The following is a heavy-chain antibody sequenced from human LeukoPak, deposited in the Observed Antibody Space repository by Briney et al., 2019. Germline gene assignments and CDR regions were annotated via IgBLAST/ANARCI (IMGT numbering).Heavy chain of an antibody. V-gene: IGHV3-30*04. CDR2: VSYGGTKE. CDR3: ARNKPITAFFGMDV. J-gene: IGHJ6*02. CDR1: GFSFSDYA. D-gene: IGHD6-6*01. Sequence: GRSLRLSCAASGFSFSDYALHWVRQAPGKGLEWVAVVSYGGTKEYYADSVKGRFTISKDNSKNTLYLQMNSLRHEDTAVYYCARNKPITAFFGMDVWGQGTTVIVSS.